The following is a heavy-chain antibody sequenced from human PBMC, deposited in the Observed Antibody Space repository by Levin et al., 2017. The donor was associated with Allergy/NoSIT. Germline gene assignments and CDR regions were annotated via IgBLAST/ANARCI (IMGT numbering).Heavy chain of an antibody. V-gene: IGHV1-69*13. Sequence: ASVKVSCKASGGTFSSYGISWVRQAPGQGLEWMGGIIPMFGTTDHAQKFQGRVTITADESTSTAYMELSSLRSEDTAVYYCARGYSRGYYFDHWGQGTLVTVSS. J-gene: IGHJ4*02. CDR3: ARGYSRGYYFDH. CDR2: IIPMFGTT. D-gene: IGHD6-13*01. CDR1: GGTFSSYG.